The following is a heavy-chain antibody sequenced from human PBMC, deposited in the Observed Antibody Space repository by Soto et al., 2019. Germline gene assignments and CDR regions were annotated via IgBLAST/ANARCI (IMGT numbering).Heavy chain of an antibody. CDR2: INHSGST. CDR3: ARSSGYDSSYYYYGMDV. J-gene: IGHJ6*02. Sequence: SETLSLTCAVYGGSFSGYYWSWIRQPPGKGLEWIGEINHSGSTNYNPSLKSRVTISVDTSKNQFSLKLSSVTAADTAVYYCARSSGYDSSYYYYGMDVWGQGTTVTVSS. CDR1: GGSFSGYY. V-gene: IGHV4-34*01. D-gene: IGHD5-12*01.